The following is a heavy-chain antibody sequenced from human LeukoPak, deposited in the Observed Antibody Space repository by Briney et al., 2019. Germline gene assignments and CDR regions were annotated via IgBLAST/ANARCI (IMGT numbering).Heavy chain of an antibody. V-gene: IGHV6-1*01. J-gene: IGHJ4*02. Sequence: SQTLSLTCLITGDSVSSNRSAWNWIRQSPSRGLEWLGRTYYRSRWYNDYLLSVKSRIIINQDTSKNQFTLQLNSVTAEDKAVYYCARGGYSSSWSFDYWGQGSLVTVSS. CDR1: GDSVSSNRSA. CDR3: ARGGYSSSWSFDY. D-gene: IGHD6-13*01. CDR2: TYYRSRWYN.